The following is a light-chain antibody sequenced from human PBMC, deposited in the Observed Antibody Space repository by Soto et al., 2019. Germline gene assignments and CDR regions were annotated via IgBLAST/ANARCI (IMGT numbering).Light chain of an antibody. CDR1: QRVSSRY. V-gene: IGKV3-20*01. J-gene: IGKJ1*01. Sequence: EIVLTQSPGTLSLSPGDGATLSCRASQRVSSRYLAWYQQKPGQAPRLLIYGASDRTTGTPDRFSGSGSGTDFTLTIGRLEPEDFAMYYCQQYSDSPPTFGQGTKVEIK. CDR3: QQYSDSPPT. CDR2: GAS.